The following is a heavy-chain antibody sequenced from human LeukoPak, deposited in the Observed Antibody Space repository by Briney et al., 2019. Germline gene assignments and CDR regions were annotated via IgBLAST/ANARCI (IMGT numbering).Heavy chain of an antibody. CDR3: ARGSCRSTSCYERLNGLDV. J-gene: IGHJ6*02. Sequence: GGSLRLSCAASGFSFSSYDMHWVRQGTGKGLEWVSSIATAGDTYYLGSVKGRFTISRENAKNSLYLQMNSLRAGDTAVYYCARGSCRSTSCYERLNGLDVWGQGTTVTVSS. D-gene: IGHD2-2*01. V-gene: IGHV3-13*01. CDR1: GFSFSSYD. CDR2: IATAGDT.